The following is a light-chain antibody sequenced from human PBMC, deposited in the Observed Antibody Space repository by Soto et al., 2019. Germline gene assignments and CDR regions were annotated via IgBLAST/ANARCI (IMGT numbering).Light chain of an antibody. Sequence: VLTQSPGTLSLSPGERATLSCRASQSVSRYLVWYQQKPGQAPRLLIYGASSSASGIPDRFSGSGSGTDFTLTINRLGPEDSAVYYCQQFDTSPYTIGQGTKLEIK. V-gene: IGKV3-20*01. J-gene: IGKJ2*01. CDR2: GAS. CDR1: QSVSRY. CDR3: QQFDTSPYT.